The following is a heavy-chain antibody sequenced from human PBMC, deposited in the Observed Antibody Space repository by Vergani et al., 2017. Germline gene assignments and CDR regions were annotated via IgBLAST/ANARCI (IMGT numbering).Heavy chain of an antibody. CDR2: ISSSSSYI. J-gene: IGHJ6*03. CDR3: ARSVIAVAGGPPYYYYYYMDV. V-gene: IGHV3-21*01. CDR1: GFTFSSYS. D-gene: IGHD6-19*01. Sequence: EVQLVESGGGLVKPGGSLRLSCAASGFTFSSYSMNWVRQAPGKGLEWVSSISSSSSYIYYADSVKGRFTISRDKAKNSLYLQMNSLRAEDTAVYYCARSVIAVAGGPPYYYYYYMDVWGKGTTVTVSS.